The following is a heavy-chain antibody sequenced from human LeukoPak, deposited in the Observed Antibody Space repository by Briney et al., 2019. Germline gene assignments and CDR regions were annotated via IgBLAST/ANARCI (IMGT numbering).Heavy chain of an antibody. CDR2: INPNSGGT. CDR3: ARFGSSWYSPPSY. Sequence: ASVKVSCKASGYIFTDYYMHWVRQAPGQELGWMGRINPNSGGTNYAQKLQGRVTMTTDTSTSTAYMELRSLRSDDTAVYYCARFGSSWYSPPSYWGQGTLVTVSS. J-gene: IGHJ4*02. D-gene: IGHD6-13*01. CDR1: GYIFTDYY. V-gene: IGHV1/OR15-1*04.